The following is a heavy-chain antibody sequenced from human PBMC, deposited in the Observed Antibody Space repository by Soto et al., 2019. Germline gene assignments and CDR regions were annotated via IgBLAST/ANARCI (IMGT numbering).Heavy chain of an antibody. CDR3: AKDWGHIAVAEPLDY. J-gene: IGHJ4*02. Sequence: EVQLLESGGGLVQPGGSLRLSCAASGFTFSSYAMSWVRQAPGKGMEWVSAISGSGGSAYYADSVKGRFTISRDNSKNTLYLQMNSLRAEDTAVYYCAKDWGHIAVAEPLDYWGQGTLVTVSS. CDR2: ISGSGGSA. D-gene: IGHD6-19*01. V-gene: IGHV3-23*01. CDR1: GFTFSSYA.